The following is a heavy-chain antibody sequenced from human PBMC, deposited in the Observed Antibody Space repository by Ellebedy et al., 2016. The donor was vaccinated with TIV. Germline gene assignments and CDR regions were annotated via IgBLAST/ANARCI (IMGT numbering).Heavy chain of an antibody. CDR3: ARSTVRGKYYFDY. V-gene: IGHV1-46*01. Sequence: AASVKVSCKASGYTFPSYYLHWVRQAPGLGLEWMGIINPSGGSTRYAQKFQGRITVTRDTSTSTLYMELSSLRSEDTAVYYCARSTVRGKYYFDYWGQGTLVTVSS. J-gene: IGHJ4*02. CDR1: GYTFPSYY. D-gene: IGHD3-10*01. CDR2: INPSGGST.